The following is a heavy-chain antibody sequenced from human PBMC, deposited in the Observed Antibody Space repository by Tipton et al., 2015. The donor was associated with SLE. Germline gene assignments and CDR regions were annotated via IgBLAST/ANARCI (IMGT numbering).Heavy chain of an antibody. CDR1: VGSITSSGSS. J-gene: IGHJ4*02. CDR2: IYYSGST. Sequence: TLSLTCTVSVGSITSSGSSWGWVRQPPGKGLEWIGYIYYSGSTNYNPSLKSRVTISVDTSKNQFSLKLRSVTAADTAVYYCARVKNWGLVDSWGQGTLVTVSS. V-gene: IGHV4-61*08. CDR3: ARVKNWGLVDS. D-gene: IGHD7-27*01.